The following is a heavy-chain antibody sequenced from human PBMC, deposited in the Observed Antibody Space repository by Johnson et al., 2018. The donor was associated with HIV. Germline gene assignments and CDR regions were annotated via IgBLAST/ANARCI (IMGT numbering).Heavy chain of an antibody. Sequence: EMQLMESGGGLVKPGGSLRLSCVASGFTFSNAWMSWVRQAPGKGLEWVGRIKSKTDGGTTDYAAPVKGRFTISRDDSKNTLYLQMNSLRAEDTAVYYCATPAGGTNALDIWGQGTMVTVSS. CDR1: GFTFSNAW. V-gene: IGHV3-15*01. J-gene: IGHJ3*02. D-gene: IGHD1-26*01. CDR3: ATPAGGTNALDI. CDR2: IKSKTDGGTT.